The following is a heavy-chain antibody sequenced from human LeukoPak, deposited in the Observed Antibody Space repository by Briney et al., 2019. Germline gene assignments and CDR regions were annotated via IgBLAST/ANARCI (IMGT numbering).Heavy chain of an antibody. Sequence: GRSLRLSCAASGFTFSSFAMAWVRQAPGKGLEWVSAIFARDGGTFYGDAVKGRFTISRDNSKNTLYLQMNSLRAEDTAIYYCAKTRGPAATHPDYWGQGILVTVSS. V-gene: IGHV3-23*01. CDR1: GFTFSSFA. CDR2: IFARDGGT. J-gene: IGHJ4*02. D-gene: IGHD6-25*01. CDR3: AKTRGPAATHPDY.